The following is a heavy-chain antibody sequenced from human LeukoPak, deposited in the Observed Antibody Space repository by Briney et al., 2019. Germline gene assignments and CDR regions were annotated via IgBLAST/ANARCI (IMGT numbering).Heavy chain of an antibody. D-gene: IGHD2-15*01. CDR2: INHSGST. J-gene: IGHJ6*03. V-gene: IGHV4-34*01. CDR1: GGSFSGYY. CDR3: ARVALVVVVVAGLPYYYYYMDV. Sequence: SETLSLTCAVYGGSFSGYYWSWIRQPPGKGLEWIGEINHSGSTNYNPSLKSRVTISVDTSKNQFSLKLSSATAADTAVYYCARVALVVVVVAGLPYYYYYMDVWGKGTTVTVSS.